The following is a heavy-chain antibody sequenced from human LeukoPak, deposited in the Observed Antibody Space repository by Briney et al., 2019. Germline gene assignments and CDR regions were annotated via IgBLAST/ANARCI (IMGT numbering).Heavy chain of an antibody. J-gene: IGHJ6*02. Sequence: GGSLRLSCAASGFALSSHWMTWVRQVPGRGPEWVANVNRDGSETYYLDSVKGRFTISKDNAKNSLYLQMNSLRVEDTALYHCARNNGMDVWGQGTTVIVSS. CDR3: ARNNGMDV. V-gene: IGHV3-7*03. CDR2: VNRDGSET. CDR1: GFALSSHW.